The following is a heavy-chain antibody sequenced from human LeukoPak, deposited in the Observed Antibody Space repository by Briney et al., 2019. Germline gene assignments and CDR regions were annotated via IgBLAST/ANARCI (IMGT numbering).Heavy chain of an antibody. Sequence: PGGSLRLSCAASGFTFSDAWMSWVRQVPGKGLEWVGRLKSRGSGGTADYAAPVKGRFTISRDDSKNTLYLQMNSLKTEDTAVYCCAWHFDYYYSTEVWGQGTTVIVS. CDR2: LKSRGSGGTA. CDR1: GFTFSDAW. J-gene: IGHJ6*02. D-gene: IGHD3-3*02. CDR3: AWHFDYYYSTEV. V-gene: IGHV3-15*01.